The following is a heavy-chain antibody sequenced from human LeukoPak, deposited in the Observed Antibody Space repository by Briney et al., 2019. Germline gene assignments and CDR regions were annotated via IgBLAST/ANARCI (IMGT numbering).Heavy chain of an antibody. CDR1: GFTVTDNY. CDR3: ADGSSGPTTYFDY. V-gene: IGHV3-53*01. Sequence: GGSLRLSCAVSGFTVTDNYMSWVRQAPGKGLQWVSVVYPDGRTYYADSVKGRFTISRDNSKNTLYLQMNCLRAEDMAVYYCADGSSGPTTYFDYWGQGTLVTVSS. D-gene: IGHD3-10*01. CDR2: VYPDGRT. J-gene: IGHJ4*02.